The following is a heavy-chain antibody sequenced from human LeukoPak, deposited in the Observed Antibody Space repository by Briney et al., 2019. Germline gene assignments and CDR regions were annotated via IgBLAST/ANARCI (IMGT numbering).Heavy chain of an antibody. Sequence: GRSLRLSCAASGFTFDDYAMHWVRQAPGKGLEWVSGISWSSGSIGYAASVKGRITISRDNAKNSLYLQMNSLRAEDTALYYCAKDLLPRHPITMIATPDYWGQGTLVTVSS. V-gene: IGHV3-9*01. CDR1: GFTFDDYA. CDR3: AKDLLPRHPITMIATPDY. CDR2: ISWSSGSI. D-gene: IGHD3-22*01. J-gene: IGHJ4*02.